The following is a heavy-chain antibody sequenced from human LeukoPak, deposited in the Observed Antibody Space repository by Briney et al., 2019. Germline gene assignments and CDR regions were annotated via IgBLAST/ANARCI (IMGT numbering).Heavy chain of an antibody. CDR3: AKDVDINTWYPDS. Sequence: GGSLRLSCAASEFTFSSYAMSWVRQAPGKGLEWVSAIGAGGATTYYADSVKGRFTISRDNSKNTLYLQMNSLRAEDTAVYYCAKDVDINTWYPDSWGQGTVVTVSS. J-gene: IGHJ4*02. D-gene: IGHD2-15*01. CDR1: EFTFSSYA. CDR2: IGAGGATT. V-gene: IGHV3-23*01.